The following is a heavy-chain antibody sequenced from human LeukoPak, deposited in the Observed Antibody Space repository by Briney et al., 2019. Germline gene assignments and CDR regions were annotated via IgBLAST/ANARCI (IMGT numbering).Heavy chain of an antibody. D-gene: IGHD4-23*01. CDR3: ARVEFDELPLTLQYYFDY. Sequence: SETLSLTCTVSGGSISSGDYYWSWIRQPPGKGLEWIGYIYYSGSSYYNPSLKSRVTLSVDTSKNQFSLKLSSVTAADTAVYYCARVEFDELPLTLQYYFDYWGQGTLVTVSS. CDR1: GGSISSGDYY. J-gene: IGHJ4*02. CDR2: IYYSGSS. V-gene: IGHV4-30-4*01.